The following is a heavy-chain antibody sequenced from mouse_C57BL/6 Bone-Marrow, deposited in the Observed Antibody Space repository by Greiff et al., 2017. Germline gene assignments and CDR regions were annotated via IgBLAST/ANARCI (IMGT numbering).Heavy chain of an antibody. Sequence: EVQLKESGGGLVQPGGSMKLSCVASGFTFSNYWMNWVRQSPEKGLEWVAQIRLKSDNYATHYAESVKGRFTISRDDSKSSVYLQMNNLRAEDTGIYYCTVTTVVARAMDYWGQGTSVTVSS. D-gene: IGHD1-1*01. CDR3: TVTTVVARAMDY. CDR1: GFTFSNYW. V-gene: IGHV6-3*01. J-gene: IGHJ4*01. CDR2: IRLKSDNYAT.